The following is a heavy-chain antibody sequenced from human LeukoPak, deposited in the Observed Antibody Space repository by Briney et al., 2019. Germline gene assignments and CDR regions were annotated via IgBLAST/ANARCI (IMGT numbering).Heavy chain of an antibody. Sequence: PSETLPLTCDVSGYSISSAYYWGWIRQPPGKGLEWYGSIYHTGTTYYNPSLKSRITISVDTSKNQFSLRLSSVTAADTAVYYCARGVLYWGQGTLVTVSS. D-gene: IGHD2-8*01. CDR3: ARGVLY. CDR1: GYSISSAYY. CDR2: IYHTGTT. V-gene: IGHV4-38-2*01. J-gene: IGHJ4*02.